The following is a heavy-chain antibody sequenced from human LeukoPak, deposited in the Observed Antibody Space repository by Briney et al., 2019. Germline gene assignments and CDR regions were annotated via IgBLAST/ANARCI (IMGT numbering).Heavy chain of an antibody. V-gene: IGHV3-48*02. CDR2: ISSGSSTI. J-gene: IGHJ3*02. CDR1: GFTFSSYS. D-gene: IGHD2-21*02. Sequence: QPGGSLRLSCAASGFTFSSYSMDWVRQAPGKGLEWVSYISSGSSTIYYADSVKGRFTISRDNAKDSLCLQMNSLRDEDTAVYYCARENIVVVTAIRDAFDIRGQGTMVTVSS. CDR3: ARENIVVVTAIRDAFDI.